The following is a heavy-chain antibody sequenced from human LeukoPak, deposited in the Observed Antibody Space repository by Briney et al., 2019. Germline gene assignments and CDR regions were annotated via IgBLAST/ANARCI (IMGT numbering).Heavy chain of an antibody. J-gene: IGHJ4*02. CDR3: ARGYDYGDYVVDY. D-gene: IGHD4-17*01. CDR1: GFTFSSYS. Sequence: GSLRLSCAASGFTFSSYSMNWVRQAPGKGLEWVSSISSSSYIYYADSVKGRFTISRDNAKNSLYLQMNSLRAEDTAVYYCARGYDYGDYVVDYWGQGTLVTVSS. CDR2: ISSSSYI. V-gene: IGHV3-21*01.